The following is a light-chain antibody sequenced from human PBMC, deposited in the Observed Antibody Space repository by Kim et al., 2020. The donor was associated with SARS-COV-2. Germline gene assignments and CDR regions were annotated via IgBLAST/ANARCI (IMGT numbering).Light chain of an antibody. CDR2: GNS. Sequence: QRVTISCPGSSSNIGAGYDAHWYQQLQGTAPKLLIFGNSKRPSGVPDRISGSKSGTSASLAITGLQAEDEADYYCQSFDSSLSGPVFGGGTQLTVL. V-gene: IGLV1-40*01. CDR1: SSNIGAGYD. CDR3: QSFDSSLSGPV. J-gene: IGLJ3*02.